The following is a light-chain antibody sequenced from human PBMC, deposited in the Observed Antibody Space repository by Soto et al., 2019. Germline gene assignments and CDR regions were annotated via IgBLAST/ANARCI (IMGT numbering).Light chain of an antibody. CDR2: EVS. CDR1: SSDVGGYNY. J-gene: IGLJ2*01. Sequence: SALTQPPSASGSPGQSVTLSCTGTSSDVGGYNYVSWYQQHPGNAPKLMIYEVSKRPSGVPDRFSGSKSGNTASLTVSGLQAEDEADYYCSSYAGSNNFVVFGGGTKVTVL. CDR3: SSYAGSNNFVV. V-gene: IGLV2-8*01.